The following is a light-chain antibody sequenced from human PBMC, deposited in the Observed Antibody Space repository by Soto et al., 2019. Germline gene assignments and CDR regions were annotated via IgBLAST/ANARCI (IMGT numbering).Light chain of an antibody. CDR1: QTINSW. V-gene: IGKV1-5*03. Sequence: DIQMTQSPSTLSASVGDRVTITCRASQTINSWLAWYQQKPGKAPKLLVYKASTLEGGVPSRFSGSGSGTDFALTITSLQPDDFATYYCQHYYNYPYTFGQGTKLEIK. CDR3: QHYYNYPYT. J-gene: IGKJ2*01. CDR2: KAS.